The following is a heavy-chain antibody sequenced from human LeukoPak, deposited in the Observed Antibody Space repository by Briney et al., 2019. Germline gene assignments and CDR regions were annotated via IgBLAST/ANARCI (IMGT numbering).Heavy chain of an antibody. Sequence: RSGGSLRLSCAASGFTFSSYSMNWVRQAPGKGLEWISYVGYSSSTIYYADSVKGRFTISRDNAKNSLYLQMNSLRDEDTAVYYCARDAHIVRGVNPLDYWGQGTLVTVSS. CDR1: GFTFSSYS. D-gene: IGHD3-10*01. J-gene: IGHJ4*02. CDR3: ARDAHIVRGVNPLDY. CDR2: VGYSSSTI. V-gene: IGHV3-48*02.